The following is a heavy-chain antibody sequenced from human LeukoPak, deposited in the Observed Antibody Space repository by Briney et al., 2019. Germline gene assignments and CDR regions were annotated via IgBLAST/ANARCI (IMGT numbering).Heavy chain of an antibody. V-gene: IGHV2-5*01. CDR2: IYWNDDK. Sequence: SGPTLVNPTQTLTLTFTFSGFSLSTSGVGVGWIRQPPGKALEWLALIYWNDDKRYSPSLKSRLTITKDTSKNQVVLTMTNMDPVDTATYYCALGAYDFWSGYRFDPWGQGTLVTVSS. CDR1: GFSLSTSGVG. CDR3: ALGAYDFWSGYRFDP. J-gene: IGHJ5*02. D-gene: IGHD3-3*01.